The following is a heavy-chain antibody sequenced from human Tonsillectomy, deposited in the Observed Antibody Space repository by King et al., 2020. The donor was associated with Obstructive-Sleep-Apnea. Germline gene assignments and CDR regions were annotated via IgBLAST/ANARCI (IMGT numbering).Heavy chain of an antibody. D-gene: IGHD4-17*01. V-gene: IGHV4-30-4*01. CDR1: GGSISSGDYY. Sequence: PLQESGPGLVKPSQTLSLTCTVSGGSISSGDYYWSWIRQPPGKGLEWIGYIYYSGSTYYNPSLKSRVTISVDTSKNQFSLKLSSVTAADTAVYYCARDPSVTTSYWYFDLWGRGTLVTVSS. J-gene: IGHJ2*01. CDR3: ARDPSVTTSYWYFDL. CDR2: IYYSGST.